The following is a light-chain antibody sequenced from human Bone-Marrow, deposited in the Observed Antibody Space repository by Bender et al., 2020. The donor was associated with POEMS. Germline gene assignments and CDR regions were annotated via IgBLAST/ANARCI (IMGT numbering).Light chain of an antibody. CDR1: KVGDRY. CDR3: QTWDSSSGV. CDR2: QNN. V-gene: IGLV3-1*01. Sequence: SYDVTQPPSVSVSPGQTASITCSGDKVGDRYTFWYQQKAVQSPVLVIYQNNKRPSGIPERFSGSESGNTATLTISGTQAVDEADYYCQTWDSSSGVFGAGTNVTVL. J-gene: IGLJ1*01.